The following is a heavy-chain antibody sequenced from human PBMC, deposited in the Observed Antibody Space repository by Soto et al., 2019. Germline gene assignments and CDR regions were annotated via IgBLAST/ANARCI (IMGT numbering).Heavy chain of an antibody. CDR1: GFTFSNYA. D-gene: IGHD3-22*01. Sequence: PGGSLRLSCVASGFTFSNYAMTWVRQAPGKGLEWVSTSGSVGDTYYADSVKGRFTISRDNAKNSLYLQMNSLRAEDTAVYYCARDQLYYNDISGRPLNAFDVWGQGTMVTVSS. J-gene: IGHJ3*01. CDR2: TSGSVGDT. V-gene: IGHV3-21*01. CDR3: ARDQLYYNDISGRPLNAFDV.